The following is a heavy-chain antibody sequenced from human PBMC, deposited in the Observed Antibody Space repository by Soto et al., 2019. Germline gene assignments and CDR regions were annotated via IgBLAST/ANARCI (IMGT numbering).Heavy chain of an antibody. CDR2: ISAYNGNT. V-gene: IGHV1-18*01. CDR3: AREAAAGTLDY. D-gene: IGHD6-13*01. J-gene: IGHJ4*02. Sequence: QVQLVQSGAEVKKPGASVKVSCKAFGYTFTSYGISWVRQAPGQGIEWMGWISAYNGNTNHAQNLQGRVTVTTDTSTSTAYMALRSLRSDDTAVYYCAREAAAGTLDYWGQGTLVTVSS. CDR1: GYTFTSYG.